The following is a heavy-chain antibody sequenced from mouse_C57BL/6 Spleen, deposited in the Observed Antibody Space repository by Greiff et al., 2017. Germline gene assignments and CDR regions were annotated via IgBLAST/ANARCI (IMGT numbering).Heavy chain of an antibody. V-gene: IGHV1-26*01. D-gene: IGHD2-3*01. Sequence: EVQLHQSGPELVKPGASVKISCKASGYTFTDYYMNWVKQSHGKSLEWIGDINPNNGGTSYNQKFKGKATLTVDKSSSTAYMELRSLTSEDSAVYYCARRGWSYAMDYWGQGTSVTVSS. J-gene: IGHJ4*01. CDR1: GYTFTDYY. CDR3: ARRGWSYAMDY. CDR2: INPNNGGT.